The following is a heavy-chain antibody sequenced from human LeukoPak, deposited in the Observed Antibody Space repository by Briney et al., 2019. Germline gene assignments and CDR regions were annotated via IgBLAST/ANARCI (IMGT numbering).Heavy chain of an antibody. CDR2: IWSDGSHQ. CDR3: ATDRGGYPFDY. J-gene: IGHJ4*02. D-gene: IGHD1-26*01. V-gene: IGHV3-33*01. CDR1: GFTFNTYG. Sequence: GGSLRLSCAASGFTFNTYGMHWVRRAAGKGLEWVAVIWSDGSHQTYADAVRGRFTISRDNSKSPLYLQMNSLRTEDTAVYYCATDRGGYPFDYWGQGTLVTVSS.